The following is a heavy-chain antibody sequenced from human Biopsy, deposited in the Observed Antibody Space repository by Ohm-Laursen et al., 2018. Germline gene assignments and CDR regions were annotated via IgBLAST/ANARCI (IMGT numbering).Heavy chain of an antibody. V-gene: IGHV4-59*08. CDR3: ATTTMDTSGWYGNYFDS. J-gene: IGHJ4*02. CDR2: ISYSGNT. CDR1: NGSIRNYY. Sequence: TLSLTCTVSNGSIRNYYWSWIRQPPGKGLEWIGYISYSGNTNYNPSLKSRVTMSVDTSKNQFSLKVYSVTAADTAIYYCATTTMDTSGWYGNYFDSWGQGALVTVSS. D-gene: IGHD6-19*01.